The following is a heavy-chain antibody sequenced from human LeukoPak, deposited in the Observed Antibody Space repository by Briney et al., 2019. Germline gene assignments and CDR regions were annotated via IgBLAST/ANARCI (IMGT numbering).Heavy chain of an antibody. J-gene: IGHJ5*02. Sequence: PSGTLSLTCAVSGGSISSGNWWSWVRQPPGKGLEWIGEIHHSGSTYYNPSLKSRVTISVDTSKNQFSLKLSSVTAADTAVYYCARHVRGCSGGSCYFDGSWFDPWGQGTLVTVSS. CDR2: IHHSGST. CDR3: ARHVRGCSGGSCYFDGSWFDP. V-gene: IGHV4-4*02. CDR1: GGSISSGNW. D-gene: IGHD2-15*01.